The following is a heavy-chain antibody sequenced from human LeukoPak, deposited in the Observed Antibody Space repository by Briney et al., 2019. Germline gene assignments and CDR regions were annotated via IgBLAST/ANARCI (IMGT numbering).Heavy chain of an antibody. CDR3: ARDRGRVAGEYFDY. D-gene: IGHD6-19*01. CDR2: ISSSGSST. J-gene: IGHJ4*02. CDR1: GFTFSDVY. Sequence: PGGSLRLSFAASGFTFSDVYMSWIRQAPGKGLGGGSYISSSGSSTKYADSVKGRFTISRDNAKNSLYLQMNSLRVEDTAVYYCARDRGRVAGEYFDYWGQGTLVTVSS. V-gene: IGHV3-11*06.